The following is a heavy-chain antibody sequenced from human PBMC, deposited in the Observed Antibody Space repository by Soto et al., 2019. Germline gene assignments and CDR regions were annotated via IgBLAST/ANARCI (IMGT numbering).Heavy chain of an antibody. J-gene: IGHJ6*02. D-gene: IGHD2-2*01. CDR2: IRSKANSYAT. CDR3: TSQDIVLVPAAMSYYYYGMDV. V-gene: IGHV3-73*01. CDR1: GFTFSESA. Sequence: PGGSLRLSCAASGFTFSESAMHWVRQASGKGLEWVGRIRSKANSYATAYAASVKGRFTISRDDSKNTAYLQMNSLKTEDTAVYYCTSQDIVLVPAAMSYYYYGMDVWGQGTTVTVSS.